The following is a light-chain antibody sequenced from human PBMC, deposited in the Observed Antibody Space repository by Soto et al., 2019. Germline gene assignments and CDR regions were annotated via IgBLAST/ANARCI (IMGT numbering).Light chain of an antibody. J-gene: IGKJ2*01. CDR3: PLYTFCPYT. V-gene: IGKV3-15*01. CDR2: AVS. CDR1: ETIDNT. Sequence: EIVMTQSPSTLSVSTGERATLSCRASETIDNTLSWYQRKPGQAPRLLIYAVSTRATGVPARFSGSGSGTDFTLTPFSLHSEDFAVYYCPLYTFCPYTF.